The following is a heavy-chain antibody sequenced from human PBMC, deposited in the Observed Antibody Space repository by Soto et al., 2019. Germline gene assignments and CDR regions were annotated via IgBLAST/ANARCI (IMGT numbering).Heavy chain of an antibody. CDR1: GGPFISYA. Sequence: QVQLVQSGAEVKKPGSSVKVSCKASGGPFISYAISWGRQAPGQGLEWMGGIIPIFGTANYAQKFQGRVTITADESTSTAYMELSSLRSEDTAVYYCARVETRGRIDYWGQGTLVTVSS. CDR3: ARVETRGRIDY. J-gene: IGHJ4*02. V-gene: IGHV1-69*12. D-gene: IGHD1-7*01. CDR2: IIPIFGTA.